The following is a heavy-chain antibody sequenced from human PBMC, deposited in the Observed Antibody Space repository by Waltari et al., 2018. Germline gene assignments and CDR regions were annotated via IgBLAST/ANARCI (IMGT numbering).Heavy chain of an antibody. J-gene: IGHJ4*02. CDR1: GGSIDSGSSY. Sequence: QLQLQASGPRLVKPSETLSLTCTVSGGSIDSGSSYWGWIRQAPGPGLAWIGNIYHSGRTYYNRSLESRVNMSVETSNNQFSLLLKSVTAADTALYYCARRADYGLDFDSWGQGTLVAVSS. V-gene: IGHV4-39*01. CDR3: ARRADYGLDFDS. CDR2: IYHSGRT. D-gene: IGHD4-17*01.